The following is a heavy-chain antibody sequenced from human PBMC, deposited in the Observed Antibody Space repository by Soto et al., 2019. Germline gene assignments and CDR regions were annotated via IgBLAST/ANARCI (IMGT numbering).Heavy chain of an antibody. CDR1: GGTFSSYS. Sequence: QVQLVQSGAEVKKPGSSVKVSCKASGGTFSSYSINWVRQAPGQGLEWMGGNIPIFGTANNAQKFQGRVTITADESATTVYMELSSLRSEDTAVYYCARAPNILTVKYYFDYWGQGTLVTVSS. J-gene: IGHJ4*02. V-gene: IGHV1-69*01. CDR3: ARAPNILTVKYYFDY. CDR2: NIPIFGTA. D-gene: IGHD3-9*01.